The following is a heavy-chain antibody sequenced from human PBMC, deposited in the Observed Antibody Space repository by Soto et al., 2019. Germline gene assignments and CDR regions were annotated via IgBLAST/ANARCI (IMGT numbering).Heavy chain of an antibody. V-gene: IGHV1-69*12. CDR2: IIPIFGTA. CDR1: GGTFSSYA. Sequence: QVQLVQSGAEVKKPGSSVKVSCKASGGTFSSYAISWVRQAPGQGLEWMGGIIPIFGTANYAQKFQGRVTITADESTSTAYMELSSLRSEDTAVYYCARSPCSGGSCYSLSAPPYYYGMDVWGQGTTVTVSS. D-gene: IGHD2-15*01. J-gene: IGHJ6*02. CDR3: ARSPCSGGSCYSLSAPPYYYGMDV.